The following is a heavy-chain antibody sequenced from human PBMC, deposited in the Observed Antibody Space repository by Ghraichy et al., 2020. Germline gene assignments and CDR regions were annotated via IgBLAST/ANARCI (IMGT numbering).Heavy chain of an antibody. CDR2: IRYDGSNK. CDR1: GFTFSSYG. J-gene: IGHJ6*02. Sequence: GGSLRLSCAASGFTFSSYGMHWVRQAPGKGLEWVAFIRYDGSNKYYADSVKGRFTISRDNSKNTLYLQMNSLRAEDTAVYYCAKDRLRTGTRSHGMDVWGQGTTVTVSS. D-gene: IGHD1-1*01. V-gene: IGHV3-30*02. CDR3: AKDRLRTGTRSHGMDV.